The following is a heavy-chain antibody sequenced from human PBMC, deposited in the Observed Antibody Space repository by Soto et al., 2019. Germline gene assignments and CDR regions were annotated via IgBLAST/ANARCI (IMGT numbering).Heavy chain of an antibody. V-gene: IGHV1-69*13. J-gene: IGHJ3*02. D-gene: IGHD1-1*01. Sequence: ASVKVSCKASGGTSSSYAISWVRQAPGQGLEWMGGIIPIFGTANYAQKFQGRVTITADESTSTAYMELSSLRSEDTAVYYCARDWTRTHDAFDIWGQGTMVTVSS. CDR2: IIPIFGTA. CDR3: ARDWTRTHDAFDI. CDR1: GGTSSSYA.